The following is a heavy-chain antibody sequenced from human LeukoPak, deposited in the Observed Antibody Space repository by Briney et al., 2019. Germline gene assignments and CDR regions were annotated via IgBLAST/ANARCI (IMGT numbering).Heavy chain of an antibody. CDR1: GFTFSRFA. CDR2: ISGSGGST. D-gene: IGHD4-11*01. CDR3: AKTVTTTYYHYYGMDV. Sequence: GGSLRISCAASGFTFSRFAMSWVRQAPGKGLEWVSAISGSGGSTYYGDSVKGRFTISRDNSKNTLYVQMNRLRAEDTAVYYCAKTVTTTYYHYYGMDVWGHGTTVTVPS. J-gene: IGHJ6*02. V-gene: IGHV3-23*01.